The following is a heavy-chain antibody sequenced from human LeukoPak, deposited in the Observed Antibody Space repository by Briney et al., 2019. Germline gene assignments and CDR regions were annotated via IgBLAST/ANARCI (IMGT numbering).Heavy chain of an antibody. CDR3: ASSRVNTVAYHNFDY. CDR1: GGSISSSSYY. Sequence: PSETLSLTCTVSGGSISSSSYYWGWIRQPPGKGLEWIGSIYYSGSTYYNPSLKSRVTISVDTSKNQFSLKLSSVTAADTAVYYCASSRVNTVAYHNFDYWGQGTLVTVSS. D-gene: IGHD4-23*01. J-gene: IGHJ4*02. CDR2: IYYSGST. V-gene: IGHV4-39*01.